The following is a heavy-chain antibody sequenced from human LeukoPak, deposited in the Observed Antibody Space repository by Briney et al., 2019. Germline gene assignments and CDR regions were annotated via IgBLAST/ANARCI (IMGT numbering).Heavy chain of an antibody. Sequence: ASVNVSCMASGYTFISYGISWVRQAPGQGLEWMGWINVYNGNKNYAHKLQGRVTMTTDTSTSTAYMELRSLRSDDTAVYYCARTDSWKLGWGYYYGMDVWGKGTTVTVSS. CDR1: GYTFISYG. CDR2: INVYNGNK. CDR3: ARTDSWKLGWGYYYGMDV. J-gene: IGHJ6*04. V-gene: IGHV1-18*04. D-gene: IGHD1-1*01.